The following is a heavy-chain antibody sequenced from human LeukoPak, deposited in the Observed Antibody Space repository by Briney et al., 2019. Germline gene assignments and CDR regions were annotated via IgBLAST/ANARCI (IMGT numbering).Heavy chain of an antibody. D-gene: IGHD6-19*01. Sequence: GGSLRLSCAVSGFSFSRFWMHWVRQAPGKGLEWVSTIRGSGGGTYYADSVKGRFTISRDNSKNTLYLQMNSLRDEDTALYYCAKAGIGVVGYFDYWGQGTLVTVSS. CDR3: AKAGIGVVGYFDY. J-gene: IGHJ4*02. CDR2: IRGSGGGT. V-gene: IGHV3-23*01. CDR1: GFSFSRFW.